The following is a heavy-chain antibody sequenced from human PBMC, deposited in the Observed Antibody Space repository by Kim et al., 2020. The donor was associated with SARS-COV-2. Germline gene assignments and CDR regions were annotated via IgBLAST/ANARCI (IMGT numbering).Heavy chain of an antibody. CDR2: IYYSGST. D-gene: IGHD3-3*01. Sequence: SDTLSLTCTVSGGSISSGGYYWSWIRQHPGKGLEWIGYIYYSGSTYYNPSLKSRVTISVDTSKNQFSLKLSSVTAADTAVYYWARGILITIFGVVAHLDYWGQGTLVTVSS. CDR1: GGSISSGGYY. CDR3: ARGILITIFGVVAHLDY. V-gene: IGHV4-31*03. J-gene: IGHJ4*02.